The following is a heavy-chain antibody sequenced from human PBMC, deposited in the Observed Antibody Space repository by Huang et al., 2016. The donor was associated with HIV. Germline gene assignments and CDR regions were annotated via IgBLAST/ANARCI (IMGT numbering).Heavy chain of an antibody. CDR3: ARRVGSGWYGEIDY. J-gene: IGHJ4*02. Sequence: QVQLLQSGAEVKKPGASVKISCKTSGYNFKTHAVSWVRQTPGQGLEWMGWVSGYNRYTTYSQRLQGRGTMTTDTSTNTVYMELRSLRSDDTAVYYCARRVGSGWYGEIDYWGQGTLVTVSS. CDR1: GYNFKTHA. CDR2: VSGYNRYT. D-gene: IGHD6-19*01. V-gene: IGHV1-18*04.